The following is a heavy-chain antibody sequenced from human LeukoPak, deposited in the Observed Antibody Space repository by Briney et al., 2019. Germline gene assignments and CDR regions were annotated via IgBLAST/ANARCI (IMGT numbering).Heavy chain of an antibody. V-gene: IGHV4-59*11. J-gene: IGHJ5*02. CDR2: INYFGTT. Sequence: AETLSLTCTVSGGSIRSHSWHWIRQSPGKGLEWIGSINYFGTTTYKPSLKSRVTLSVDTSKNQFSLRLTFVTAADTAVYYCARDIGGDTDGRASYWFAPWGQGTLVTVSS. CDR1: GGSIRSHS. D-gene: IGHD1-1*01. CDR3: ARDIGGDTDGRASYWFAP.